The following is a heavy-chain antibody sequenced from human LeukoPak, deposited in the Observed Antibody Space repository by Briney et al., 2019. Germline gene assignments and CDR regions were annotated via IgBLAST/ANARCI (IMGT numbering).Heavy chain of an antibody. D-gene: IGHD4-17*01. CDR1: GYTLTELS. CDR2: FDPEDGET. Sequence: ASVKVSCTVSGYTLTELSMHWVRQAPGKGLEWMGGFDPEDGETIYAQKFQGRVTMTEDTSTDTAYMELSSLRSEDTAVYYCATEVHNGDYVRFAFDIWGQGTMVTVSS. J-gene: IGHJ3*02. CDR3: ATEVHNGDYVRFAFDI. V-gene: IGHV1-24*01.